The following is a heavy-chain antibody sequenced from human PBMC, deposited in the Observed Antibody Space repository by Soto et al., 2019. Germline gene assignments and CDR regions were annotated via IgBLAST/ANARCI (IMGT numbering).Heavy chain of an antibody. J-gene: IGHJ3*02. D-gene: IGHD3-16*01. CDR3: AGLPLGLDAFDI. CDR2: IIPIFGTA. CDR1: GGTFSSYA. Sequence: QVQLVQSGAEVKKPGSSVKVSCKASGGTFSSYAISWVRQAPGQGLEWMGGIIPIFGTANYAQKFQGRVTITADESTGTAYRQLRSLRSEDAAVYYCAGLPLGLDAFDIWGQGTMVTVSS. V-gene: IGHV1-69*12.